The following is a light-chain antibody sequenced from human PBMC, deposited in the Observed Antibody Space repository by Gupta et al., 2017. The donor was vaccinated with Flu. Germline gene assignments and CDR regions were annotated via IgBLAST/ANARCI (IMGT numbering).Light chain of an antibody. Sequence: QSAPTQPRPVSGSPGQSVTISCTGTTNDVGSSNRVSWYEQRPGKAPKLILYEVTKRPSGVPDRFSGSKSGNTASLTIAGLQADDGAEYYCASHAGRVTWVFGTGTTVTVL. V-gene: IGLV2-11*01. CDR3: ASHAGRVTWV. CDR2: EVT. CDR1: TNDVGSSNR. J-gene: IGLJ1*01.